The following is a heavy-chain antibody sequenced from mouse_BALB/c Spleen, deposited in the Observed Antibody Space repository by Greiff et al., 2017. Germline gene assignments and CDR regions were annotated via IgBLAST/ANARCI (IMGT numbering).Heavy chain of an antibody. CDR2: IYPGDGST. CDR3: ARRDYGSSYGFAY. CDR1: GYTFTSYY. V-gene: IGHV1S56*01. D-gene: IGHD1-1*01. J-gene: IGHJ3*01. Sequence: VKLQQSGPELVKPGASVKMSCKASGYTFTSYYIHWVKQRPGQGLEWIGWIYPGDGSTKYNEKFKGKTTLTADKSSSTAYMLLSSLTSEDSAIYFCARRDYGSSYGFAYWGQGTLVTVSA.